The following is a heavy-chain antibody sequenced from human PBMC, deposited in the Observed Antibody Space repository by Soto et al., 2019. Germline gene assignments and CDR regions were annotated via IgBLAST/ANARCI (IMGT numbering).Heavy chain of an antibody. Sequence: GESLKISCKGSGYSFTSYWIGWVRQMPGKGLEWMGIIYPGDSDTRYSPSFQGQVTISADKSISTAYLQWSSLKASDTAMYYCARLCCSSTSCQGYYYYGMDVWGQGTTVTVSS. J-gene: IGHJ6*02. CDR2: IYPGDSDT. CDR3: ARLCCSSTSCQGYYYYGMDV. V-gene: IGHV5-51*01. CDR1: GYSFTSYW. D-gene: IGHD2-2*01.